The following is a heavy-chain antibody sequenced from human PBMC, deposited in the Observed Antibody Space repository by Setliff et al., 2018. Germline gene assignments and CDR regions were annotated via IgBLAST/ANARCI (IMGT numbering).Heavy chain of an antibody. Sequence: PGGSLRLSCAASGFTFSRYWMSWVRQAPGKGLEWVSAISASGRTTYSADSVKGRFTISRDNSKNTLSLQMNSLRAEDTAVYYCAIYGSGSSVHYWGQGTLVTVSS. CDR1: GFTFSRYW. J-gene: IGHJ4*02. CDR2: ISASGRTT. D-gene: IGHD3-10*01. V-gene: IGHV3-23*01. CDR3: AIYGSGSSVHY.